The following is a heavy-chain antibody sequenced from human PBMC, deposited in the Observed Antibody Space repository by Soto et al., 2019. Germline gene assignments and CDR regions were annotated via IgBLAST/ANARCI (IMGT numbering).Heavy chain of an antibody. CDR1: GGTFSSYA. V-gene: IGHV1-69*05. J-gene: IGHJ4*02. CDR3: AREPFRAVAGIYFDY. Sequence: SVKVSCKASGGTFSSYAISWVRQAPGQGLEWMGGISANYGTTNYAQKLQGRVTMTTDASTSTAYMELRSLRSDDTAVYYCAREPFRAVAGIYFDYWGQGTLVTVSS. CDR2: ISANYGTT. D-gene: IGHD6-19*01.